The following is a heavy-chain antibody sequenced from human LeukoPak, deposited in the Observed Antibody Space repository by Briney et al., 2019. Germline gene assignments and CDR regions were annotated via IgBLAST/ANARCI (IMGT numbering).Heavy chain of an antibody. CDR3: AHRLPSGYSYGYYFDY. Sequence: SGPTLVNPTQTLTLTCTFSGFSLSTSGVGVGWIRQPPGKALEWLALIYWNDDKRYSPSLKSRLTITKDTSKNQVVLTMTNMDPVDTATYYCAHRLPSGYSYGYYFDYWGQGTLVTVSS. CDR2: IYWNDDK. CDR1: GFSLSTSGVG. J-gene: IGHJ4*02. D-gene: IGHD5-18*01. V-gene: IGHV2-5*01.